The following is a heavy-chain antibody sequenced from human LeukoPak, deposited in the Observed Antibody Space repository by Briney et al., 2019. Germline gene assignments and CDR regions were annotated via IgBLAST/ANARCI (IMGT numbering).Heavy chain of an antibody. Sequence: SETLSLTCAVYGGSFSGYYWSWLRQPPGKGLEWIGYISSSGSTNDNPSLRSRVTISVDTSKNQFFLNLSSVSAADTAVYYCARIPLGYSGAYYFDYWGQGTLVTVSP. J-gene: IGHJ4*02. CDR3: ARIPLGYSGAYYFDY. CDR1: GGSFSGYY. CDR2: ISSSGST. V-gene: IGHV4-4*09. D-gene: IGHD5-12*01.